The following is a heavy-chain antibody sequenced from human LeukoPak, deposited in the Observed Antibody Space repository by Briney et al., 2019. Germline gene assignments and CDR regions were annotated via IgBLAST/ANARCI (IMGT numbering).Heavy chain of an antibody. CDR3: VAEMTASAAFDI. J-gene: IGHJ3*02. V-gene: IGHV4-39*01. Sequence: SETLSLTCTVSGNSLTSSSHYWGWIRQPPGKRLQWVASLHHTGRNYSNAALKSRVSVSMDTAKSQFSLKVNSVTAADSGVYYCVAEMTASAAFDIWGQGTMVALSS. D-gene: IGHD2-21*02. CDR2: LHHTGRN. CDR1: GNSLTSSSHY.